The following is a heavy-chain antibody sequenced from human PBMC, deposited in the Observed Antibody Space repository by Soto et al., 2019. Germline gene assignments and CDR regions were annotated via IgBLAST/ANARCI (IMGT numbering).Heavy chain of an antibody. CDR3: ARVFPAAASGMEV. J-gene: IGHJ6*02. V-gene: IGHV4-30-4*01. CDR2: IYYSGST. D-gene: IGHD6-25*01. CDR1: GGSISSGDYY. Sequence: PSETLSLTCTVSGGSISSGDYYWSWIRQPPGKGLEWIGYIYYSGSTYYNPSLKSRVTISVDTSKNQSSLKLSVVTAADQAVYSGARVFPAAASGMEVGGQGTTVTVSS.